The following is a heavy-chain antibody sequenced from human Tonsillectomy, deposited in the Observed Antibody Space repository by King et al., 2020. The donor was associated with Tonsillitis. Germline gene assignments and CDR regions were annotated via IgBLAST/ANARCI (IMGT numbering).Heavy chain of an antibody. D-gene: IGHD1-7*01. J-gene: IGHJ4*02. Sequence: VQLVESGGGLVQPGGSLRLSCSASGFTFSSYAMHWVRQAPGKGLEYVSAISSNGGSTYYADSVKGRFTISRDNSKNTLYLQMSSLRAEDTAVYYCVKEELELRFGSPFGYWGQGTLVTVSS. V-gene: IGHV3-64D*06. CDR3: VKEELELRFGSPFGY. CDR2: ISSNGGST. CDR1: GFTFSSYA.